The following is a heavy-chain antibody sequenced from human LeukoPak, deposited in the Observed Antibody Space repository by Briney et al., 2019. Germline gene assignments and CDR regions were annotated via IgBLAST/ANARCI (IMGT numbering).Heavy chain of an antibody. J-gene: IGHJ4*02. CDR3: AKGFRSGWYLDYFDY. V-gene: IGHV3-23*01. CDR2: ISGSGGST. D-gene: IGHD6-19*01. CDR1: GFTFSSYA. Sequence: GGSLRLSCAASGFTFSSYAMSWVRQAPGKGLEWVSAISGSGGSTYYADSVKGRFTISRDNSQNTLYLQMNSLRAEDTAAYYCAKGFRSGWYLDYFDYWGQGTLVTVSS.